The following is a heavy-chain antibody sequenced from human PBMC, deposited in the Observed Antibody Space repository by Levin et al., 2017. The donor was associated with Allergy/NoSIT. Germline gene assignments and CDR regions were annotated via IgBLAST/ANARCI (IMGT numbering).Heavy chain of an antibody. CDR1: GFTVSSNY. Sequence: ASVKVSCAASGFTVSSNYMSWVRQAPGKGLEWVSVIYSGGSTYYADSVKGRFTISRDNSKNTLYLQMNSLRAEDTAVYYCARIGGGGYSSSFGGILTPSIYYYDGMDVWGQGTTVTVSS. J-gene: IGHJ6*02. CDR2: IYSGGST. CDR3: ARIGGGGYSSSFGGILTPSIYYYDGMDV. V-gene: IGHV3-53*01. D-gene: IGHD6-13*01.